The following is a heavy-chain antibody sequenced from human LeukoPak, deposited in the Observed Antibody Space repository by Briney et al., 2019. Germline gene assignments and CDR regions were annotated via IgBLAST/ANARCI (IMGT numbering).Heavy chain of an antibody. CDR1: GFTFSSYA. Sequence: LPGRSLRLSCAASGFTFSSYAMHRVRQAPGKGLEWVAVISYDGSNKYYADSVKGRFTISRDNSKNTLYLQMNSLRAEDTAVYYCARGHCSSTSCYYDYYYMDVWGKGTTVTVSS. D-gene: IGHD2-2*01. CDR3: ARGHCSSTSCYYDYYYMDV. J-gene: IGHJ6*03. V-gene: IGHV3-30*01. CDR2: ISYDGSNK.